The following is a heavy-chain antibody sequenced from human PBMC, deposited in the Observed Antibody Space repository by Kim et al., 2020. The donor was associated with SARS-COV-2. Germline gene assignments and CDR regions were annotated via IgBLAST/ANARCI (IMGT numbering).Heavy chain of an antibody. CDR2: IYYSGST. Sequence: SETLSLTCTVSGGSISSYYWSWIRQPPGKGLEWIGYIYYSGSTNYNPSLKSRVTISVDTSKNQFSLKLSSVTAADTAVYYCARHAPYCSSTSCYLQDAFDIWGQGTMVTVSS. J-gene: IGHJ3*02. V-gene: IGHV4-59*08. D-gene: IGHD2-2*01. CDR3: ARHAPYCSSTSCYLQDAFDI. CDR1: GGSISSYY.